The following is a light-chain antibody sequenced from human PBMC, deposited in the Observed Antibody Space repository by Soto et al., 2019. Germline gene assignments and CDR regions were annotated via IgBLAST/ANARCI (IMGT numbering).Light chain of an antibody. CDR2: EVS. J-gene: IGLJ2*01. V-gene: IGLV2-23*02. CDR3: CSYAGGSSLL. Sequence: QSALTQPASVSGSPGQSITISCTGTSSDVGSYNLVSWYQQHPGKAPKLMIYEVSERPSGVSIRFSGSKSGNTASLTISGLQAEDEADYYCCSYAGGSSLLFGGGTKVTVL. CDR1: SSDVGSYNL.